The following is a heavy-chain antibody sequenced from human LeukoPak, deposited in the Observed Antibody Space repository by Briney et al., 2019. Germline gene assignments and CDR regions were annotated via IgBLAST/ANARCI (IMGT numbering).Heavy chain of an antibody. CDR1: GFTFSSFG. J-gene: IGHJ4*02. CDR2: IRYDGSGK. D-gene: IGHD1-26*01. Sequence: GGSLRLSCAASGFTFSSFGMHWVRQAPGKGLEWVTFIRYDGSGKYYADSVKGRFAISRDNSKNTLYLQMNSLRAEDTAVYFCAKEGVPGSPATRVTFDSWGQGTLVTISS. V-gene: IGHV3-30*02. CDR3: AKEGVPGSPATRVTFDS.